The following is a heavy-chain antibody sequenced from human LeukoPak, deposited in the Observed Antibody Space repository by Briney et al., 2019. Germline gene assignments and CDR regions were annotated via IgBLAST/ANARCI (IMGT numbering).Heavy chain of an antibody. CDR1: GGSISSSSYY. D-gene: IGHD3-10*01. CDR2: IYYSGST. J-gene: IGHJ4*02. V-gene: IGHV4-39*07. CDR3: ARFTMAYFDY. Sequence: PSKTLSLTCTVSGGSISSSSYYWRWIRQPPGKGLEWIGSIYYSGSTYYNPSLKSRVTISVDTSKNQFSLKLSSVTAADTAVYYCARFTMAYFDYWGQGTLVTVSS.